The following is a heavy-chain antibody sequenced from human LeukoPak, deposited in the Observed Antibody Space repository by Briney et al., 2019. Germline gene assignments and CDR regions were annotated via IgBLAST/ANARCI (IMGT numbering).Heavy chain of an antibody. Sequence: GGSLRLSCAASGFTFSGYEMNWVRQASGRGLEWVSYISSSGNAVRYADSMKGRFTISRDNAKNSLYLQMNSLRAEDTAVYYCATGWPLHFDCWGQGTLVTVSS. D-gene: IGHD2-15*01. V-gene: IGHV3-48*03. CDR1: GFTFSGYE. CDR3: ATGWPLHFDC. CDR2: ISSSGNAV. J-gene: IGHJ4*02.